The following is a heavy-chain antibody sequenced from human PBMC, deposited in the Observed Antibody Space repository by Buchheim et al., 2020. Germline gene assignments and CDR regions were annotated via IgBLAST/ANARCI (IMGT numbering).Heavy chain of an antibody. CDR2: IKQDGSEK. V-gene: IGHV3-7*01. CDR3: VRDGSSSSCPFYHHYYYYYYMDV. CDR1: GFTFSSYW. Sequence: EVQLVESGGGLVQPGGSLRLSCAASGFTFSSYWMSWVRQAPGKGLEWVANIKQDGSEKYYVDSVKGRFTISRDNAKNSLYLQMNSLRAEDTAVYYCVRDGSSSSCPFYHHYYYYYYMDVWGKGTT. J-gene: IGHJ6*03. D-gene: IGHD6-13*01.